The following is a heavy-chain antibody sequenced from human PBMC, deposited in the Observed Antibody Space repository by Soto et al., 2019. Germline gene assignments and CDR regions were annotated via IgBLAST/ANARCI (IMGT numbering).Heavy chain of an antibody. Sequence: EVQLVESGGGLVKPGGSLRLSCAASGFTFSNAWMSWVRQAPGKGLEWVGRIKSKTDGGTTDYAAPVKDRFTISRDYSKNTLYLQMNSLKTEDTAVYYCTTVVPWGGFDYWGQGTLVTVSS. J-gene: IGHJ4*02. CDR2: IKSKTDGGTT. D-gene: IGHD3-16*01. CDR3: TTVVPWGGFDY. CDR1: GFTFSNAW. V-gene: IGHV3-15*01.